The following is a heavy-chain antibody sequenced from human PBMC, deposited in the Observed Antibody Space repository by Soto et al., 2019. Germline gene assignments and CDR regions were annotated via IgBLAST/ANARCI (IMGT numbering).Heavy chain of an antibody. V-gene: IGHV3-23*01. CDR1: GFTFSSYA. D-gene: IGHD3-3*01. Sequence: HPGGSLRLSCAASGFTFSSYAMSWVRQSPGKGREWVSAISGSGGSTYYADSVKGRFTISRDNSKNTLYLQMNSLRAEDTAVYYCAKEGEEIFGVVILYFDYWGQGTLVTVSS. CDR3: AKEGEEIFGVVILYFDY. J-gene: IGHJ4*02. CDR2: ISGSGGST.